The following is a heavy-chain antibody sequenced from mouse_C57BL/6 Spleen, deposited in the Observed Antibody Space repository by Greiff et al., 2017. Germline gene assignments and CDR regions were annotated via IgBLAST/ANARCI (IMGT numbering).Heavy chain of an antibody. D-gene: IGHD1-1*01. J-gene: IGHJ3*01. CDR3: TTRGTITTWFAY. CDR2: IDPEDGDT. CDR1: GFNIKDYY. V-gene: IGHV14-1*01. Sequence: EVQLQQSGAELVRPGASVKLSCTASGFNIKDYYMHWVKQRPEQGLEWIGRIDPEDGDTEYAPKFQGKATMTADTSSTTADLQLSSLTSEDTAVYYCTTRGTITTWFAYWGQGTLVTVSA.